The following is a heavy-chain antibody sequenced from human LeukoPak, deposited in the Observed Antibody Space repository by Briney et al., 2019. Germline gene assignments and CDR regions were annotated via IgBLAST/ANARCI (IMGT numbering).Heavy chain of an antibody. D-gene: IGHD6-13*01. J-gene: IGHJ4*02. CDR1: GFTFSSYA. Sequence: GGSLRLSCAASGFTFSSYAMSWVRQAPGKGLEGVSAISGSGDSTYYADSVKGRFTISRDNSKNSLYLQMNSLRAEDTAVYYSAKLKSWYFDYWGQGTLVIVSS. CDR3: AKLKSWYFDY. V-gene: IGHV3-23*01. CDR2: ISGSGDST.